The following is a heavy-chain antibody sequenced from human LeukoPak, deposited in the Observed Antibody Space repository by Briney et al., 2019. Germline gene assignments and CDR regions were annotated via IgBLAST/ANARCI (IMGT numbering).Heavy chain of an antibody. CDR2: IGATGGTT. CDR1: GFTFSSYA. Sequence: PGGSLRLSCAASGFTFSSYAMSWVRQAPGKGLEWVSSIGATGGTTYYADSVKGRFTISRDNAKNSLYLQMNSLRAEDTAVYYCARDVVVVPLYWGRGTLVTVSS. D-gene: IGHD3-22*01. V-gene: IGHV3-23*01. J-gene: IGHJ4*02. CDR3: ARDVVVVPLY.